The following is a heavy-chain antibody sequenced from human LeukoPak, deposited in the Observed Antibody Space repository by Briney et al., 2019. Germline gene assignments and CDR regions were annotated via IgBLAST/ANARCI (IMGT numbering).Heavy chain of an antibody. D-gene: IGHD6-19*01. V-gene: IGHV3-30*02. Sequence: YGFHWVRQPPGKGLEWVAFILYSANDRYYADSVKGRFTISRDNAKNTLYLQMNSLRAEDTAVYYCARAIAVAGNLGDWFDPWGQGTLVTVSS. CDR1: YG. J-gene: IGHJ5*02. CDR2: ILYSANDR. CDR3: ARAIAVAGNLGDWFDP.